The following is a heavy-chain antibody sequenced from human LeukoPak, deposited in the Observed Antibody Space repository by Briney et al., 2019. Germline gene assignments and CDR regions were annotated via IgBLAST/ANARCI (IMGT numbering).Heavy chain of an antibody. CDR1: GFTFSTYA. D-gene: IGHD2-2*01. CDR2: ISDSGSDK. Sequence: GGSLRLSCAASGFTFSTYAVTWVRQAPGKGLDWVSTISDSGSDKYYADSVKGRFSISRDNSKNTLYLQMNSLRAEDTAIYYCAKGGDCSSTSCYLDYWGQGTLVPVSS. CDR3: AKGGDCSSTSCYLDY. J-gene: IGHJ4*02. V-gene: IGHV3-23*01.